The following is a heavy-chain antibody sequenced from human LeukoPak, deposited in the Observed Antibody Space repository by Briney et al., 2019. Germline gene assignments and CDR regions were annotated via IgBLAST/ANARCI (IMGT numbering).Heavy chain of an antibody. CDR1: GFTFSSYS. CDR2: ISSSSGYI. D-gene: IGHD1-26*01. V-gene: IGHV3-21*01. CDR3: AREGGGSYLHF. J-gene: IGHJ4*02. Sequence: GGSLRLSCAASGFTFSSYSMNWVRQAPGKGLEWVSSISSSSGYIYYADSVKGRFTISRDNAKNSLYLQMSSLRVEDTAVYYCAREGGGSYLHFWGQGTLVTVSS.